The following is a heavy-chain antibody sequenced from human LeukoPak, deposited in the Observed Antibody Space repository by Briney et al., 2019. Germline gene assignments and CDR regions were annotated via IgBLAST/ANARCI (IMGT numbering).Heavy chain of an antibody. D-gene: IGHD2-15*01. CDR2: TYYRSKWYN. CDR3: ARDHYCSSVSCPLDS. CDR1: GDSVSSNSAA. J-gene: IGHJ4*02. V-gene: IGHV6-1*01. Sequence: SQTLSLTCAISGDSVSSNSAAWTWIRQSPSRGFEWLGRTYYRSKWYNDYAVSVNTRITINPDTSKNQFSLQLNSVTPEDTAVYYCARDHYCSSVSCPLDSWGQGTLVTVSS.